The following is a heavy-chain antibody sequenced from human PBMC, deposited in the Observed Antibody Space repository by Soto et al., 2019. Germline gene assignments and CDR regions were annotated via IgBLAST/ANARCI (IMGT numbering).Heavy chain of an antibody. D-gene: IGHD1-26*01. CDR2: MNPNSGNT. CDR3: AIVGARPPDY. V-gene: IGHV1-8*02. J-gene: IGHJ4*02. Sequence: QVQLVQSGAEVKKPGASVKVSCKASGYTFTSYDMNWVRQATGQGLEWMGWMNPNSGNTGYAQKFQGRVTMPGNTAINTAYMELSSLSSEDTAVYYCAIVGARPPDYWGQGTLVTVSS. CDR1: GYTFTSYD.